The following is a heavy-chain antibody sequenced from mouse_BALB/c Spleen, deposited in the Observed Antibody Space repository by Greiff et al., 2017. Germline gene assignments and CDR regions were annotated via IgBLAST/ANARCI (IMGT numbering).Heavy chain of an antibody. CDR1: GFSLSTSGMG. D-gene: IGHD1-1*02. CDR2: IYWDDDK. V-gene: IGHV8-12*01. CDR3: ARRGGNYDAMDY. J-gene: IGHJ4*01. Sequence: QVTLNESGPGILQPSQTLSLTCSFSGFSLSTSGMGVSWIRQPSGKGLEWLAHIYWDDDKRYNPSLKSRLTISKDTSSNQVFLKITSVDTADTATYYCARRGGNYDAMDYWGQGTSVTVSS.